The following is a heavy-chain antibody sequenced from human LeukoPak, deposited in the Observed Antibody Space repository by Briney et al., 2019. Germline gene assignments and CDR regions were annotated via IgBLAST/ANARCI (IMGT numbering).Heavy chain of an antibody. Sequence: GGSLRLSCAASGLTFSIYAMSWVRQAPGKGLEWVAAISGSGGSTYYADSVKGRFTISRDNSKNTLYLQMNILRAEDTAVYYCARHIGYDFDYWGQGTLVTVSS. CDR3: ARHIGYDFDY. J-gene: IGHJ4*02. CDR2: ISGSGGST. V-gene: IGHV3-23*01. D-gene: IGHD5-12*01. CDR1: GLTFSIYA.